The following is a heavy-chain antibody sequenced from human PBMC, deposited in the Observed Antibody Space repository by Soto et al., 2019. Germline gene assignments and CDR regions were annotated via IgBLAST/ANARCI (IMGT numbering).Heavy chain of an antibody. Sequence: VQVVESGGDLVQPGGSLRLSCVVSGFTFSDFWMSWVRQAPGKGLDWVANIKHDGSETYYVGSVEGRFTISRDNTKDSLYLQMNSLRAEDTDVYYCARGGSWGPDFWGQGTLVTVSS. CDR3: ARGGSWGPDF. V-gene: IGHV3-7*01. CDR1: GFTFSDFW. D-gene: IGHD2-15*01. J-gene: IGHJ4*02. CDR2: IKHDGSET.